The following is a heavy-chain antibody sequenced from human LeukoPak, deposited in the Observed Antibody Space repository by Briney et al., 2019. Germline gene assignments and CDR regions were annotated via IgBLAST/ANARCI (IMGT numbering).Heavy chain of an antibody. CDR2: INPNSGGT. Sequence: ASVKVSCKASGYTFTGYYMHWVRQAPGQGLEWMGWINPNSGGTNYAQKFQGRVTMTRDTSISTAYMELSRLRSDDTAVYYCARIPPRHYDSSGYYYSYWGQGTPVTVSS. D-gene: IGHD3-22*01. CDR1: GYTFTGYY. CDR3: ARIPPRHYDSSGYYYSY. V-gene: IGHV1-2*02. J-gene: IGHJ4*02.